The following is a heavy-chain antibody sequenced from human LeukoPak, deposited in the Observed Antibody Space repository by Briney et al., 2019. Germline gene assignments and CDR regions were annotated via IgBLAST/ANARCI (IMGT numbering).Heavy chain of an antibody. Sequence: PGGSLRLSCAASGFTFSDAWMSWVRQAPGKGLEWVANIKQDGSEKYYVDSVKGRLTISRDNAKNSLYLQMNSLGADDTAVYYCARDTAASKGPLFDYWGQGTLVTVSS. CDR3: ARDTAASKGPLFDY. J-gene: IGHJ4*02. CDR1: GFTFSDAW. D-gene: IGHD2-2*01. CDR2: IKQDGSEK. V-gene: IGHV3-7*04.